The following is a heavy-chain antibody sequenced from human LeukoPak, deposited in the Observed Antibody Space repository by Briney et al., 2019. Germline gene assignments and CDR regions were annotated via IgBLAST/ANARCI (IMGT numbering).Heavy chain of an antibody. CDR1: GGTFSNYG. Sequence: GSSVKVSCKASGGTFSNYGISWVRQAPGQGLEWMGGSIPILGTANYAQKFQGRVTITADVSTNTAYMEVRSLRSEDTAVYYCATHRGYSYGYIFNYWGQGTLVTVSS. J-gene: IGHJ4*02. CDR3: ATHRGYSYGYIFNY. CDR2: SIPILGTA. D-gene: IGHD5-18*01. V-gene: IGHV1-69*01.